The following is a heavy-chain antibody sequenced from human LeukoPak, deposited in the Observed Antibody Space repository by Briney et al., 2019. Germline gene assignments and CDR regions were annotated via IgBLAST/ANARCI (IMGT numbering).Heavy chain of an antibody. CDR2: ISYDGSNK. V-gene: IGHV3-30*04. J-gene: IGHJ3*02. CDR1: GFTFSSYA. Sequence: GRSLRLSCAASGFTFSSYAMHWVRQAPGKGLEWVAVISYDGSNKYYADSVKGRFTISRDNSKNTLYLQMNSLRAEDTAVYYCAKRLERAFDIWGQGTMVTVSS. CDR3: AKRLERAFDI. D-gene: IGHD5-12*01.